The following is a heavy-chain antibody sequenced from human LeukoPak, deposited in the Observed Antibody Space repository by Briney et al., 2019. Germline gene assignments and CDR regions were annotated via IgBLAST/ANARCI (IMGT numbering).Heavy chain of an antibody. D-gene: IGHD3-3*01. CDR1: GGSISNYY. CDR3: AREGLRFLEWLREYYMDV. CDR2: ISYTGNT. V-gene: IGHV4-59*01. J-gene: IGHJ6*03. Sequence: SETLSLTCTVSGGSISNYYWSWIRQPPGKGLEWIGYISYTGNTEYNPSLKSRVTISVDTSKNQLTLKLSSVTAADTAVYYCAREGLRFLEWLREYYMDVWGKGTTVTVSS.